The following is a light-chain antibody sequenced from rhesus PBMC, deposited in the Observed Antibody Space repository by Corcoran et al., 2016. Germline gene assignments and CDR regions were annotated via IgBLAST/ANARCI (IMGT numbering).Light chain of an antibody. J-gene: IGKJ1*01. CDR3: QHGYGNPWT. CDR1: QVISNN. V-gene: IGKV1-25*01. Sequence: DIQMTQSPSSLSASVGDRVTITCQASQVISNNLAWYQQKPGKAPKLLIYKASTLQMGVPSRFSGNGSGTDLTLTISSLQPEDFASYYCQHGYGNPWTFGQGTKVEIK. CDR2: KAS.